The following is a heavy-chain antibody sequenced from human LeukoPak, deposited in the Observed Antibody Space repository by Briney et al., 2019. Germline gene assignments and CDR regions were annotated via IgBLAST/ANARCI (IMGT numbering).Heavy chain of an antibody. CDR2: IYSGGST. J-gene: IGHJ4*02. CDR1: GFTVSSNY. CDR3: ARESGSYYGFDY. V-gene: IGHV3-66*01. D-gene: IGHD1-26*01. Sequence: PGGSLRLSCAASGFTVSSNYMSWVRQAPGRGLEWVSVIYSGGSTYYADSVKGRFTISRDNSKNTLYLQMNSLRAEDTAVYYCARESGSYYGFDYWGQGTLVTVSS.